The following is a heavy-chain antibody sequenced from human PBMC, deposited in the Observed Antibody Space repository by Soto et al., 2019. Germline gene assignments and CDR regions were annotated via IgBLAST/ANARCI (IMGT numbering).Heavy chain of an antibody. CDR3: ARGYADPSKYYYYMDV. CDR1: GYTFTSYD. CDR2: MNPNSINT. Sequence: QVQLVQSGAEVKKPGASVKVSCKASGYTFTSYDINWVRQATGHGLEWMGWMNPNSINTGYAQKFQGRVTMTKNTSISTVYMELSKLRSEDTAVYYCARGYADPSKYYYYMDVWGKGTTVTVSS. J-gene: IGHJ6*03. D-gene: IGHD2-8*01. V-gene: IGHV1-8*01.